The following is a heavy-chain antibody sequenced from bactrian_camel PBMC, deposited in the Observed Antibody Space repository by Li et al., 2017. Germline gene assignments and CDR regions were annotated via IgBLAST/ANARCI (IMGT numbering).Heavy chain of an antibody. CDR1: GLANNDYC. Sequence: GASVQAGGSLRVSCVASGLANNDYCMGWFREAPGKEREGVAGIYTGTGDSSIHYADSVKGRFTISRNNVKNTLYLQLNSLKTEDTAMYYCVKGQSELWDFGDWGQGTQVTVS. CDR2: IYTGTGDSSI. D-gene: IGHD5*01. J-gene: IGHJ6*01. CDR3: VKGQSELWDFGD. V-gene: IGHV3S1*01.